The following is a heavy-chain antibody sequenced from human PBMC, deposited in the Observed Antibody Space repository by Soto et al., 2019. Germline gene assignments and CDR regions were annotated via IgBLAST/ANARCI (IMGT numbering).Heavy chain of an antibody. D-gene: IGHD6-19*01. Sequence: PGGSLRLSCAASGFTFSSYWMHWVRQAPGKGLVWVSHINSDGSSTTYADSVKGRFTISRDNSKNTVYLQMNSLRAEDTAVYYCARGYRYSSGWGIFDYWGQGTPVTVSS. CDR3: ARGYRYSSGWGIFDY. J-gene: IGHJ4*02. CDR2: INSDGSST. CDR1: GFTFSSYW. V-gene: IGHV3-74*01.